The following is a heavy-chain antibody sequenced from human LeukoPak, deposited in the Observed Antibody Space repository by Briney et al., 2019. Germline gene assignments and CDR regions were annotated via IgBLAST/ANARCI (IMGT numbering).Heavy chain of an antibody. Sequence: GSLRLSCAASGFTFSSYAMSWVRQAPGKGLEWVSAISGSGGSTYYADSVKGRFSISRDNSKNSLSLEMNSLRTEDTAMYYCARESGKFDYWGQGTLVAVSS. J-gene: IGHJ4*02. CDR1: GFTFSSYA. CDR3: ARESGKFDY. CDR2: ISGSGGST. V-gene: IGHV3-23*01.